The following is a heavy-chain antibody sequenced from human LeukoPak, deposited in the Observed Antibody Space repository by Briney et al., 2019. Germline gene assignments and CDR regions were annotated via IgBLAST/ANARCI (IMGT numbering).Heavy chain of an antibody. D-gene: IGHD5-12*01. CDR2: VSTSGSYT. J-gene: IGHJ4*02. V-gene: IGHV3-23*01. CDR3: AKYRGSSGADARPADY. Sequence: PGGSLRLSCAASGFTLSSYAMSWVRQAPGKGLEWVSTVSTSGSYTFYADSVKGRFTVSRDNSKNTLYLELNSLRAEDTAVYYCAKYRGSSGADARPADYWGQGTLVTVSS. CDR1: GFTLSSYA.